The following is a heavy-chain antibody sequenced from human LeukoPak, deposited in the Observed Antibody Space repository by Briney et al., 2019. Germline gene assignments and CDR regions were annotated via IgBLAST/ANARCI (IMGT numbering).Heavy chain of an antibody. CDR3: ARTAYYDILTGPWGAFDI. D-gene: IGHD3-9*01. Sequence: SVKVSCKASGGTFSSYAISWVRQAPGQGLEWMGRIIPIFGTANYAQKFQGRVTITTDESTSTAYMELSSLRSEDTAVYYCARTAYYDILTGPWGAFDIWGQGTMVTVS. V-gene: IGHV1-69*05. J-gene: IGHJ3*02. CDR1: GGTFSSYA. CDR2: IIPIFGTA.